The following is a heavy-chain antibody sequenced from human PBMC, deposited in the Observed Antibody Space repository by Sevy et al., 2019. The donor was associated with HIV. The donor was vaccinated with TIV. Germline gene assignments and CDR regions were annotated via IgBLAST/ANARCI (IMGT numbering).Heavy chain of an antibody. CDR3: ARGDDCSGGSCYFDY. CDR1: GFTFSSYS. D-gene: IGHD2-15*01. CDR2: ISSSSSYI. Sequence: GGSLRLSCAASGFTFSSYSMNWVRQAPGKGLEWVSSISSSSSYIYYADSVKGRFTISRDNAKNSLYLQMNGLRAEDTAVYYCARGDDCSGGSCYFDYWGQGTLVTVSS. J-gene: IGHJ4*02. V-gene: IGHV3-21*01.